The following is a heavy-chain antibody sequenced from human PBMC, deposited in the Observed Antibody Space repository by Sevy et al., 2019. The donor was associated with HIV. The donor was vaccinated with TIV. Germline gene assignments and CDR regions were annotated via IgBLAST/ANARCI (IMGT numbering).Heavy chain of an antibody. D-gene: IGHD1-26*01. J-gene: IGHJ4*02. CDR2: ISYDGSNK. CDR1: GFTFSSYG. V-gene: IGHV3-30*18. Sequence: GGSLRLSCAASGFTFSSYGMHWVRQAPGKGLEWVAVISYDGSNKYYADSVKGRFTISRDNSKNTLYLQMNSLRAEDTAVYYCAKEATGLPDGELLSVCYFDYRGQGTLVTVSS. CDR3: AKEATGLPDGELLSVCYFDY.